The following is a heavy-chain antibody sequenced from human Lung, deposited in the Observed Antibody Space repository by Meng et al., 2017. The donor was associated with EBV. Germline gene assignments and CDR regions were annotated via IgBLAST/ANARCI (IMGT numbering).Heavy chain of an antibody. CDR2: TYYRSKWYN. CDR1: GDRGASISAA. V-gene: IGHV6-1*01. Sequence: QGQPRPSGPQLVKPSQTLPRPFVISGDRGASISAAWTWIRQSPSRGLEWLGRTYYRSKWYNDYAVFVKSRITINPDTSKNQFSLQLNSVTPEDTAVYYCARGATSVFDLWGRGTLVPSPQ. J-gene: IGHJ2*01. CDR3: ARGATSVFDL.